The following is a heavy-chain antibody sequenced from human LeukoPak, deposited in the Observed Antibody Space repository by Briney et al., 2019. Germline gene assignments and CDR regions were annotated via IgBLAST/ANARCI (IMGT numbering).Heavy chain of an antibody. Sequence: PGRSLRLSCAASGFTFSSYAMHWVRQAPGKGLEWVAVISYDGSNKYYADSVKGRFTISRDNSKNTLYLQMNSLRAEDTAVYYCARDSDCSSTSCYLRGKNWFDPWGQGTLVTVSS. CDR1: GFTFSSYA. J-gene: IGHJ5*02. CDR2: ISYDGSNK. V-gene: IGHV3-30-3*01. CDR3: ARDSDCSSTSCYLRGKNWFDP. D-gene: IGHD2-2*01.